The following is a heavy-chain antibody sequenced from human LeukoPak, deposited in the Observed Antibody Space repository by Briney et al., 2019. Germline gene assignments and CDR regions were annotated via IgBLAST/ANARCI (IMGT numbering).Heavy chain of an antibody. D-gene: IGHD2-2*01. CDR3: ARESPPYCSSTSCCRAQFDY. CDR2: IYYSGST. CDR1: GGSISSYY. Sequence: SETLSLTCTVSGGSISSYYWSWIRQPPGKGLEWIGYIYYSGSTNYNPSLKSRVTISVDTSKNQFSLKLSSVTAADTAVYYCARESPPYCSSTSCCRAQFDYWGQGTLVTVSS. J-gene: IGHJ4*02. V-gene: IGHV4-59*01.